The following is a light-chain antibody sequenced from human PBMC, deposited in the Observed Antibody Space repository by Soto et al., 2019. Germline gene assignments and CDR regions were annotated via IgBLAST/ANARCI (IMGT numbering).Light chain of an antibody. CDR3: QSYDSSLSVV. Sequence: QSVLTQPPSVSGAPGQTVALSCTGSSSNIGAGYDVHWYQQLTGTAPTLLLYGNSNRPSGVPDRFSGSKSGTSASLAITGLQAEDEADYYCQSYDSSLSVVFGGGTKVTVL. J-gene: IGLJ2*01. CDR1: SSNIGAGYD. CDR2: GNS. V-gene: IGLV1-40*01.